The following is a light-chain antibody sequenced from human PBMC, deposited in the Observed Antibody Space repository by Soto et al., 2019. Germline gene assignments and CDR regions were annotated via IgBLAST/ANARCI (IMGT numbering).Light chain of an antibody. V-gene: IGKV1-17*01. CDR1: QGITTD. CDR2: AAS. Sequence: DIQMTQSRASLSASVGDRVTITCRASQGITTDLGWFQQKPGKAPRRLIYAASTVQSGVPSRFSGSGSGTEFTLTISSLQPEDFATYYCLQHNNYSLTFGGGTKVEIK. J-gene: IGKJ4*01. CDR3: LQHNNYSLT.